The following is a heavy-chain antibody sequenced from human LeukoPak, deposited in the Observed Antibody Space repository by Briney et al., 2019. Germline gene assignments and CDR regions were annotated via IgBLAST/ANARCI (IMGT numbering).Heavy chain of an antibody. D-gene: IGHD1-1*01. CDR3: ARALWGERRGLGYSYYGMDV. J-gene: IGHJ6*02. CDR2: IIPLLPTA. Sequence: ASVKVSCKASGYTFSSYAISWVRQAPGQGLEWMGRIIPLLPTANYAQKFQGRVTITADKSTSTAYMELSSLTSEDTAVYYCARALWGERRGLGYSYYGMDVWGQGTTVTVSS. V-gene: IGHV1-69*04. CDR1: GYTFSSYA.